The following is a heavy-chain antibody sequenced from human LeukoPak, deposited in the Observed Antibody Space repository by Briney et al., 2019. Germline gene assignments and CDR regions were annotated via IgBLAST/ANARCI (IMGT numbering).Heavy chain of an antibody. D-gene: IGHD1-26*01. V-gene: IGHV1-46*01. CDR1: GYTFTSYY. CDR2: INPGGGST. Sequence: ASVKVSCKASGYTFTSYYMHWVRQAPGQGLEWMGIINPGGGSTSYAQKFQGRVTMTRDTSTSTVYMELSSLRSEDTAVYYCARSWEGYYFDYWGQGTLVTVSS. CDR3: ARSWEGYYFDY. J-gene: IGHJ4*02.